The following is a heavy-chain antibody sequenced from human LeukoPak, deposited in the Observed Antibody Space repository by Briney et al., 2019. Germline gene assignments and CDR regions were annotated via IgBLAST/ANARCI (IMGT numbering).Heavy chain of an antibody. CDR3: ARPDYYDSSGYWRGDDAFDI. CDR1: GFTFSSYA. V-gene: IGHV3-23*01. J-gene: IGHJ3*02. D-gene: IGHD3-22*01. CDR2: ISGSGGST. Sequence: GGSLRLSCAASGFTFSSYAMSWVRQAPGKGLEWVSAISGSGGSTHYADSVKGRFTISRDNSKNTLYLQMNSLRAEDTAVYYCARPDYYDSSGYWRGDDAFDIWGQGTMVTVSS.